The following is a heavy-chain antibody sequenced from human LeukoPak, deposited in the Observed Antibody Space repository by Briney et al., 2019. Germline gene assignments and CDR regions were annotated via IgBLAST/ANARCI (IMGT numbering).Heavy chain of an antibody. J-gene: IGHJ4*02. D-gene: IGHD2-8*01. CDR1: GYTFTGYY. CDR2: INPNSGGT. CDR3: ARDPEYCTNGVCYIEGY. Sequence: ASVKVSCKASGYTFTGYYMHWERQAPGQGLEWMGRINPNSGGTNYAQKFQGRVTMTRDTSISTAYMELSRLRSDDTAVYYCARDPEYCTNGVCYIEGYWGQGTLVTVSS. V-gene: IGHV1-2*06.